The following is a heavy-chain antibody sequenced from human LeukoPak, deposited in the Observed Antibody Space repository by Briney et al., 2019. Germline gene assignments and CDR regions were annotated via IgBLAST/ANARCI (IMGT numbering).Heavy chain of an antibody. CDR1: GGTSRSYA. Sequence: ASVKVSCKASGGTSRSYAISWVRQAPGQGLEWMGGIIPIFGTANYAQKFQGRVTITTDESTSTAYMELSSLRSEDTAVYYCARESIVVVPAAQYAFDIWGQGTMVTVSS. CDR3: ARESIVVVPAAQYAFDI. V-gene: IGHV1-69*05. D-gene: IGHD2-2*01. J-gene: IGHJ3*02. CDR2: IIPIFGTA.